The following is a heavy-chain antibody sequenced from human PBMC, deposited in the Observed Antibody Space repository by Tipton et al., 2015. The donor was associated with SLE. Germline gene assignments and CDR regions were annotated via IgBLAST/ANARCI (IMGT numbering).Heavy chain of an antibody. J-gene: IGHJ4*02. Sequence: TLSLTCAVYGGSFSGYYWSWIRQPPGKGLEWIGEINHSGSTNYNPSLKSRVTISVDTSKNQFSLKLSSVTAADTAVYYCARELYSGSYSVWGQGTLVTVSS. CDR3: ARELYSGSYSV. CDR2: INHSGST. CDR1: GGSFSGYY. V-gene: IGHV4-34*01. D-gene: IGHD1-26*01.